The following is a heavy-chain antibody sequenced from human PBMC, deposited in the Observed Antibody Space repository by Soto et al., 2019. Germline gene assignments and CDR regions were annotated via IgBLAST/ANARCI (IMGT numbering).Heavy chain of an antibody. CDR3: ARGSSSHYYGSGSYYTSNDY. V-gene: IGHV4-34*01. J-gene: IGHJ4*02. CDR1: GGSFSGYY. CDR2: INHSGST. D-gene: IGHD3-10*01. Sequence: QVQLQQWGAGLLKPSETLSLTCAVYGGSFSGYYWSWIRQPPGKGLEWIGEINHSGSTNYNPSLKTRFTISVDTSKTQFSLKLSSVTAADTAVYYCARGSSSHYYGSGSYYTSNDYWGQGTLVTVSS.